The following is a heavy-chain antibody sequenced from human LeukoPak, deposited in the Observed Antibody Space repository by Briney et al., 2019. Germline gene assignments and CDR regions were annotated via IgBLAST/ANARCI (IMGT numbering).Heavy chain of an antibody. D-gene: IGHD3-22*01. CDR1: GFTVSSNY. Sequence: GGSLRLSCAASGFTVSSNYMSWVRPAPGKGLEWVSVIYSGGSTYYTDSVKGRFTISRDNSKNTLYLQMNSLRAEDTAVYYCAGTYYYDSSGYSAFDIWGQGTMVTVSS. J-gene: IGHJ3*02. V-gene: IGHV3-53*01. CDR3: AGTYYYDSSGYSAFDI. CDR2: IYSGGST.